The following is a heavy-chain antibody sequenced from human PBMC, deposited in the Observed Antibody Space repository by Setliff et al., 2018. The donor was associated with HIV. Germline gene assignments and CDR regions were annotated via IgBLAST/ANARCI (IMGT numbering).Heavy chain of an antibody. CDR1: GYTFTSYY. CDR3: ARGGSQLLPLSYSSSSPVSDY. V-gene: IGHV1-46*01. CDR2: INPSGGST. D-gene: IGHD6-6*01. J-gene: IGHJ4*02. Sequence: GASVKVSCKASGYTFTSYYMHWVRQAPGQGLEWMGIINPSGGSTSYAQKFQGRVTMTRDTSTSTVYMELSSLRSEDTAVYYCARGGSQLLPLSYSSSSPVSDYWGQGTLVTVSS.